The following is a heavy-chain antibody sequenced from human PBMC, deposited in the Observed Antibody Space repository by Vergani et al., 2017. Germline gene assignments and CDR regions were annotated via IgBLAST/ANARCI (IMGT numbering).Heavy chain of an antibody. Sequence: QVQLVQSGAEVKKPGASVKVSCKASGYTFTGYYMHWVRQAPGQGLEWMGRINPNSGGTNYAQKFQGRVTMTRDTSISTAYMELSRLRSDDTVVYYCARGGGYYYGSGSYYMGYYGMDVWGQGTMVTVSS. D-gene: IGHD3-10*01. CDR1: GYTFTGYY. V-gene: IGHV1-2*05. J-gene: IGHJ6*02. CDR2: INPNSGGT. CDR3: ARGGGYYYGSGSYYMGYYGMDV.